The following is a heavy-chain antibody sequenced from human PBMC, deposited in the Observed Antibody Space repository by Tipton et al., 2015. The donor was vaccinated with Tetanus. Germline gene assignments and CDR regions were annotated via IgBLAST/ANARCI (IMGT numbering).Heavy chain of an antibody. Sequence: TLSLTCAVYGGSFSGYYWSWIRQPAGKGLEWIGRIYTSGSTNYNPSLKSRVTMSVDTSKNQFSLKLSSVTAADTAVYYCARDSPYYDFWSGRIIADYYYYYGMDVWGQGTTVTVSS. D-gene: IGHD3-3*01. CDR2: IYTSGST. CDR3: ARDSPYYDFWSGRIIADYYYYYGMDV. CDR1: GGSFSGYY. J-gene: IGHJ6*02. V-gene: IGHV4-4*07.